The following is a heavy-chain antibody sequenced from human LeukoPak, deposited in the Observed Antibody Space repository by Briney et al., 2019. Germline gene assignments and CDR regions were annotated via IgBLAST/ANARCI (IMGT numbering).Heavy chain of an antibody. D-gene: IGHD6-19*01. CDR1: GYTFTGYY. CDR2: INPNSGGT. J-gene: IGHJ6*03. Sequence: ASVKVSCKASGYTFTGYYMHWVRQAPGQGLEWMGWINPNSGGTNYAQKFQGRVTMTRDTSISTAYMELSRLRSDDTAVYYCARAPGYSSGWYPRFYYYYYYMDVWGKGTTVTISS. V-gene: IGHV1-2*02. CDR3: ARAPGYSSGWYPRFYYYYYYMDV.